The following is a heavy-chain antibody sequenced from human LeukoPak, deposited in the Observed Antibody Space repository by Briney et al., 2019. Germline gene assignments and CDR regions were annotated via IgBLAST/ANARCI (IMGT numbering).Heavy chain of an antibody. CDR1: GYTFTSFG. D-gene: IGHD6-19*01. CDR2: ISAYNDNT. CDR3: ARGGSSGWRTPKDDY. J-gene: IGHJ4*02. V-gene: IGHV1-18*01. Sequence: ASVKVSCKASGYTFTSFGISWVRQAPGQGLEWMGWISAYNDNTNYAQKFQGRVTMTTDTSTSTAYMELRSLRSDDTAVYYCARGGSSGWRTPKDDYWGQGTLVTVSS.